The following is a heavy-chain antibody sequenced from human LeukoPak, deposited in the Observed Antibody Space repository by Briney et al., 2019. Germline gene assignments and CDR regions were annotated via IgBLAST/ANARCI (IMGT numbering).Heavy chain of an antibody. CDR2: ISGSGGST. D-gene: IGHD3-10*01. Sequence: PGGSLRLSCAASGFTFSSYAMSWVRQAPGKGLEWVSAISGSGGSTYYADSVKGRFTISRDNSKNTLYLQMNSLRAEDAAVYYCAKGRRGSGNLVGGWFDPWGQGTLVTVSS. CDR1: GFTFSSYA. J-gene: IGHJ5*02. CDR3: AKGRRGSGNLVGGWFDP. V-gene: IGHV3-23*01.